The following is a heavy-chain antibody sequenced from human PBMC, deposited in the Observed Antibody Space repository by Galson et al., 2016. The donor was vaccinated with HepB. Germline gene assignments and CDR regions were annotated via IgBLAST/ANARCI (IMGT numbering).Heavy chain of an antibody. CDR1: GGSIISYY. CDR2: IYYSGST. J-gene: IGHJ5*02. D-gene: IGHD6-19*01. Sequence: SETLSLTCTVSGGSIISYYWSWIRQPPGQGLEWIGYIYYSGSTNYNPSLKSRVTISVDTSKNQFSLKLNSVTAADTAVYYCVRENGGRAVDQASWFDPWGQGTLVTVSS. V-gene: IGHV4-59*01. CDR3: VRENGGRAVDQASWFDP.